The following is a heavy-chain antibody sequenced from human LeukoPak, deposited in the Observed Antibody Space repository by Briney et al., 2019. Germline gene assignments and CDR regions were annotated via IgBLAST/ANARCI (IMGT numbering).Heavy chain of an antibody. CDR3: AKLKGSYYYYYYYMDV. D-gene: IGHD5-24*01. J-gene: IGHJ6*03. CDR1: GFTVSSNY. V-gene: IGHV3-53*01. Sequence: GGSLRLSCAASGFTVSSNYMSWVRQAPGKGLEWVSIIYSGGSTYYADSVKGRFTISRDNSKNTLYLQMNSLRAEDTAVYYCAKLKGSYYYYYYYMDVWGKGTTVTVSS. CDR2: IYSGGST.